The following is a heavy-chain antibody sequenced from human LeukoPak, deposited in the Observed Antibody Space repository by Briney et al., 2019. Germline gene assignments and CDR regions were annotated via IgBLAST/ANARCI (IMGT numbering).Heavy chain of an antibody. V-gene: IGHV3-23*01. CDR3: AKGGYTTSFDP. CDR2: IRANGGDT. Sequence: GGSLRLSCAASGFTFREYSMSWVRQAPGKGLGWVSNIRANGGDTYYTDSVKGRLTISRDNSKNTLYLEMNSLRAEDTAVYYCAKGGYTTSFDPWGQGTLVTVSS. CDR1: GFTFREYS. D-gene: IGHD2-15*01. J-gene: IGHJ5*02.